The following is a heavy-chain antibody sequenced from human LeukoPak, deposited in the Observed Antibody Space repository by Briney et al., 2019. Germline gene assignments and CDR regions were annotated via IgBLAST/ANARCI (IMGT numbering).Heavy chain of an antibody. V-gene: IGHV3-30*04. Sequence: GGSLRLSCAASGFTSSSYAMHWVRQAPGKGLEWVAVISYDGSNKYYADSVKGRFTISRDNSKNTLYLQMNSLRAEDTAVYYCAREGRVGATFDYWGQGTLVTVSS. CDR2: ISYDGSNK. CDR3: AREGRVGATFDY. D-gene: IGHD1-26*01. J-gene: IGHJ4*02. CDR1: GFTSSSYA.